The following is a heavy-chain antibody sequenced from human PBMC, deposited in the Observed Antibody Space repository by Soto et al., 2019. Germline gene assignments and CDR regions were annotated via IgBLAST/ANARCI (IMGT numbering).Heavy chain of an antibody. J-gene: IGHJ4*02. CDR1: GFTFSSYG. D-gene: IGHD4-17*01. CDR2: ISYDGINK. Sequence: QVQLVESGGGVVQPGRSLRVSCAASGFTFSSYGMHWVRQAPGKGLEWVAVISYDGINKYYADSVKGRFTISRDNSKNTLYLQMNSLRAEDTAVYDCAKDQGRATVLDRGGGGDYWGQGTLVTVSS. V-gene: IGHV3-30*18. CDR3: AKDQGRATVLDRGGGGDY.